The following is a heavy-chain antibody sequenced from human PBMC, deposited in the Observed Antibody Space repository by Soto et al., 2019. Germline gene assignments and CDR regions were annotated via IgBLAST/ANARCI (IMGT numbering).Heavy chain of an antibody. CDR2: INPSGGHT. Sequence: ASVKVSCKASGNTFTNYYIHWVRQAPGQGLEWMGTINPSGGHTTYAQKFLGRVTMTRDTSTSTLYMELTSLRSEDTAVYYCARGGHVVVVHAAIDYWGQGTLVNVAS. CDR3: ARGGHVVVVHAAIDY. D-gene: IGHD2-21*01. CDR1: GNTFTNYY. J-gene: IGHJ4*02. V-gene: IGHV1-46*01.